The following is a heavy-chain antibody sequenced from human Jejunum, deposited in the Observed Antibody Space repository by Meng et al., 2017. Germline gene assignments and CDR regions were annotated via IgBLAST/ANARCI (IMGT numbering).Heavy chain of an antibody. D-gene: IGHD2-15*01. Sequence: AQLQESVPGLVNPSGTLSLTSAGSVGSISNNNSWSWVRQPPGKGLEWIGEISDGGSTSYNPSLKNRVTISIDKSKSQFSLKLSSVTAADTAVYFCAKNGYCSGGRCSSGTSFDPWGQGTLVTVSS. CDR3: AKNGYCSGGRCSSGTSFDP. V-gene: IGHV4-4*02. J-gene: IGHJ5*02. CDR1: VGSISNNNS. CDR2: ISDGGST.